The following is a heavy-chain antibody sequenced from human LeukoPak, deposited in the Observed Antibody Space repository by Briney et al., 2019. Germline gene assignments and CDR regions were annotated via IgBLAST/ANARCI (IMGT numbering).Heavy chain of an antibody. CDR3: AKDRSIAAQAPDY. CDR1: GFTFSSYA. Sequence: PPGGSLRLSCAASGFTFSSYAMSWVRQAPGKGLGWVSAISGSGGSTYYADSVKGRFTISRDNSKNTLYLQMNSLRAEDTAVYYCAKDRSIAAQAPDYWGQGTLVTVSS. J-gene: IGHJ4*02. CDR2: ISGSGGST. D-gene: IGHD6-6*01. V-gene: IGHV3-23*01.